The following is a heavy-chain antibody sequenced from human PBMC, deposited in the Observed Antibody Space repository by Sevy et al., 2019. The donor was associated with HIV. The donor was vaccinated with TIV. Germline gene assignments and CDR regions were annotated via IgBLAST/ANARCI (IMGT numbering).Heavy chain of an antibody. D-gene: IGHD4-4*01. V-gene: IGHV3-64D*06. CDR2: ISSNGGRT. Sequence: GGSLRLSCSASGFTFSSYAMHWVRQAPGKGLEYVSAISSNGGRTYYADSVKGRFTISRDNSKNTLYLQMSSLRAEDTAVYYCVKDPDSNYFDYWGQGTLVTVSS. CDR3: VKDPDSNYFDY. J-gene: IGHJ4*02. CDR1: GFTFSSYA.